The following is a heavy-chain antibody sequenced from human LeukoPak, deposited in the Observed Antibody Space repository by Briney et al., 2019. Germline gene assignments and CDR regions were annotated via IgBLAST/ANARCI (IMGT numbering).Heavy chain of an antibody. J-gene: IGHJ4*02. CDR2: ISAYNGNT. Sequence: ASVKVSCKASGYTFTSYGISWVRQAPGQGLEWMGWISAYNGNTNYAQKLQGRVTMTTDTSTSTAYMELRSLRSDDTAVYYCALAIVVVVAATRQRDYYFDYWGQGTLVTVSS. CDR3: ALAIVVVVAATRQRDYYFDY. CDR1: GYTFTSYG. D-gene: IGHD2-15*01. V-gene: IGHV1-18*01.